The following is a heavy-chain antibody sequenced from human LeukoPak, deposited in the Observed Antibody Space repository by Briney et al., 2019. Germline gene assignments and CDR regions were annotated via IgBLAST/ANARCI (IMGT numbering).Heavy chain of an antibody. J-gene: IGHJ3*01. D-gene: IGHD3-10*01. V-gene: IGHV3-23*01. CDR1: GFTFSSYA. Sequence: TGGSLRLSCAASGFTFSSYAMSWVRQAPGKGLEWVSTISGSGGSTYYVDSVKGRFTISRDNSKNTLYLQMNSLRAEDTAVYYCANRLPRGLYDAFDVWGQGTMVTVSS. CDR2: ISGSGGST. CDR3: ANRLPRGLYDAFDV.